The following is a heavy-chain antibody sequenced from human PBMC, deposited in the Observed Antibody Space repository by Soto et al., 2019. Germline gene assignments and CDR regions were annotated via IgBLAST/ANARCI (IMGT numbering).Heavy chain of an antibody. Sequence: GGSLRLSCAASGFTFSSYGMHWVRQAPGKGLEWVALISYDGSNKYFADSVKGRFTISRDNSKNTLYLQMNSLRAEDTALYYCAKQILWFGDYYGMDVWGQGTTVTVSS. CDR1: GFTFSSYG. V-gene: IGHV3-30*18. CDR2: ISYDGSNK. J-gene: IGHJ6*02. D-gene: IGHD3-10*01. CDR3: AKQILWFGDYYGMDV.